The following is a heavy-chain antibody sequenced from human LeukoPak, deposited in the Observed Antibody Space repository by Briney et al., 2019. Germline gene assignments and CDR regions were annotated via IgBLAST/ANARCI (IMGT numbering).Heavy chain of an antibody. D-gene: IGHD5-12*01. CDR2: IYTSGST. V-gene: IGHV4-4*07. CDR3: ASELQDSGYDSGCAFDI. Sequence: SETLSLTCTVSGGSISSYYWSWIRQPAGKGLEWIGRIYTSGSTNYNPSLKSRVTMSVDTSKNQFSLKLSSVTAADTAVYYCASELQDSGYDSGCAFDIWGQGTMVTVSS. CDR1: GGSISSYY. J-gene: IGHJ3*02.